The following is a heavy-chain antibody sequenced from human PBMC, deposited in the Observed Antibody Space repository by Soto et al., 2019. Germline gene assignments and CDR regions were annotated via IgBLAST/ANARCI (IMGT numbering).Heavy chain of an antibody. J-gene: IGHJ4*02. V-gene: IGHV4-30-2*01. Sequence: SETLSLTCTVSGGSISSGGYSWSWIRQPPGKGLEWIGYIYHSGSTYYNPSLKSRVTISVDRSKNQFSLKLSSMTAADTAVYYCARGQVVAAQHWGQGTLVTVSS. CDR2: IYHSGST. CDR1: GGSISSGGYS. D-gene: IGHD2-15*01. CDR3: ARGQVVAAQH.